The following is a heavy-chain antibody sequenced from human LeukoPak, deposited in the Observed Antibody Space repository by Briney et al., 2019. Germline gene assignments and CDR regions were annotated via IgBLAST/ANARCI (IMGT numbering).Heavy chain of an antibody. CDR1: GFTFGDYA. V-gene: IGHV4-34*10. CDR2: IYHTGST. D-gene: IGHD1-1*01. J-gene: IGHJ6*02. CDR3: ARQRLDAFRGMEV. Sequence: GSLRLSCTASGFTFGDYAMSWVRQSPGKGLEWIGEIYHTGSTKYNPSLKSRVTMSVNNSKNHISLNLYSVTAADTAVYYCARQRLDAFRGMEVWGQGTTVTVSS.